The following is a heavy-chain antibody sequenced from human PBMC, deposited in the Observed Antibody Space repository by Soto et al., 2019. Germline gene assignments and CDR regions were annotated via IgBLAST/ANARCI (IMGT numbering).Heavy chain of an antibody. V-gene: IGHV3-30*02. CDR3: ARGQGMTTVTTFDY. J-gene: IGHJ4*02. CDR1: GFPFSSYG. CDR2: IWYGGSNK. D-gene: IGHD4-17*01. Sequence: GGSLRLSCAASGFPFSSYGMHWVRQAPGKGLEWVAIIWYGGSNKYYADSLKGRFTISRDNSKNTLYLQMNSLRAEDTAVYYCARGQGMTTVTTFDYWGQGTLVTVSS.